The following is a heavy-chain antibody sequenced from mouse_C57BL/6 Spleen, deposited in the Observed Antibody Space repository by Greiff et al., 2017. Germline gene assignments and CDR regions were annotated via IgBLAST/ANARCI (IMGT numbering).Heavy chain of an antibody. V-gene: IGHV1-52*01. CDR2: IDPSDSET. CDR3: ARFYGSSKNYFDY. Sequence: QVQLQQPGAELVRPGSSVKLSCKASGYTFTSYWMHWVKQRPIQGLEWIGNIDPSDSETHYNQKFKDKATLTVDKSSSTAYMQLSSLTSEDSAVYYCARFYGSSKNYFDYWGQGTTLTVSS. D-gene: IGHD1-1*01. CDR1: GYTFTSYW. J-gene: IGHJ2*01.